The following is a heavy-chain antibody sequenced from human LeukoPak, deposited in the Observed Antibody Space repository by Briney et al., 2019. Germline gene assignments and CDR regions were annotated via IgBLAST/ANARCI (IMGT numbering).Heavy chain of an antibody. CDR1: GYTFINYG. V-gene: IGHV1-18*01. CDR2: ISTYNGNT. D-gene: IGHD5-18*01. CDR3: ARSQYSYGPFDY. J-gene: IGHJ4*02. Sequence: GASVKVSCKASGYTFINYGISWVRQAPGQGLEWMGWISTYNGNTNGAQKLQGRGTMTTDTSTSTAYMELRSLRSDDTAVYYCARSQYSYGPFDYWGQGTLVTVSP.